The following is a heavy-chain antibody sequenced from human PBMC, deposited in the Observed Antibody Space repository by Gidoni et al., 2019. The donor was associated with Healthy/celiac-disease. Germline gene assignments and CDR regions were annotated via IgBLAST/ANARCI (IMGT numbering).Heavy chain of an antibody. V-gene: IGHV1-69*01. CDR2: IIPIFGTA. CDR1: GGTFSSYA. D-gene: IGHD3-3*01. J-gene: IGHJ6*02. CDR3: AGKVRFLDPLTLDYYGMDV. Sequence: QVQLVQSGAEVKKPGSSVKVSCKASGGTFSSYAISWVRQAPGQGLEWMGGIIPIFGTANYAQKFQGRVTITADESTSTAYMELSSLRSEDTAVYYCAGKVRFLDPLTLDYYGMDVWGQGTTVTVSS.